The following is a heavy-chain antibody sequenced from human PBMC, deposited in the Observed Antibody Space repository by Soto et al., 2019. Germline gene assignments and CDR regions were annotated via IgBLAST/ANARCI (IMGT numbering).Heavy chain of an antibody. J-gene: IGHJ5*02. Sequence: KQSQTLSLTCTVSGGSISSSSYYWGWIRQPSGKGLEWIGSIYYSGSTYYNPSLKSRVTISVDTSKNHFSLKLSSVTAADTAVYYCASRRGYAMIRSWGQGTLVTVSS. CDR3: ASRRGYAMIRS. V-gene: IGHV4-39*01. CDR1: GGSISSSSYY. CDR2: IYYSGST. D-gene: IGHD2-8*01.